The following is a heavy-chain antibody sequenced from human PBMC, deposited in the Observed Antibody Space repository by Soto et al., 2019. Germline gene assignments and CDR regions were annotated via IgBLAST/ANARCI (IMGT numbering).Heavy chain of an antibody. CDR2: ISSGSSYI. CDR3: ARSSGGSGKLWNYYGMDV. J-gene: IGHJ6*04. V-gene: IGHV3-21*06. D-gene: IGHD3-10*01. Sequence: GGSLRLSCAASGFTFSSYSMNWVRQAPGKGLEWVSSISSGSSYIYYADSVKGRFTISRDNAKNSLYLQMNSLRAEDTAVYYCARSSGGSGKLWNYYGMDVWGEGTKVTVSS. CDR1: GFTFSSYS.